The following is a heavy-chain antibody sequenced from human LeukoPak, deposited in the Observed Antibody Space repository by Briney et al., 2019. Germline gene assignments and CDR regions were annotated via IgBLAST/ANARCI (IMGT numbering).Heavy chain of an antibody. J-gene: IGHJ3*02. Sequence: GGSLRLSCVASGFSVSSNYVSWVRQAPGKGLEWVSVIYSGGVTFYADSVKGRFTSSRDTSENTLFLQMNSLRAEDTAVYYCVRGNSRDGFDIWGQGTVVTVSS. CDR3: VRGNSRDGFDI. CDR2: IYSGGVT. CDR1: GFSVSSNY. V-gene: IGHV3-53*01. D-gene: IGHD6-13*01.